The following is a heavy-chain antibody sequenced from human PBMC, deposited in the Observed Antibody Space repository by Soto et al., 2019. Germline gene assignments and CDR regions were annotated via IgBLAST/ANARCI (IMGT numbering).Heavy chain of an antibody. CDR1: GYTFTGYY. CDR3: ARDPRYGSGSHYTVY. CDR2: INPNSGGT. D-gene: IGHD3-10*01. Sequence: ASVKVSCKASGYTFTGYYMHWVRQAPGQGLEWMGWINPNSGGTNYAQKFQGRVTMTRDTSISTAYMELSRLRSDDTAVYYCARDPRYGSGSHYTVYWGQGALVTVSS. J-gene: IGHJ4*02. V-gene: IGHV1-2*02.